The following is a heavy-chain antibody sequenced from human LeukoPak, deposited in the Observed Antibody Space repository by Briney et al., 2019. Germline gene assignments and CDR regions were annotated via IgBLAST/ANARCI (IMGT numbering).Heavy chain of an antibody. Sequence: SETLSLTCTVSGDSISSYSWSWIRQPAGKGLEWIGRIYASGSTICNPSLNSRATVSVDTSKNQFSLKLNSVTAADTAVYYCARFGDGYNVRFDYWGQGTLITVSS. V-gene: IGHV4-4*07. J-gene: IGHJ4*02. CDR1: GDSISSYS. CDR2: IYASGST. CDR3: ARFGDGYNVRFDY. D-gene: IGHD5-24*01.